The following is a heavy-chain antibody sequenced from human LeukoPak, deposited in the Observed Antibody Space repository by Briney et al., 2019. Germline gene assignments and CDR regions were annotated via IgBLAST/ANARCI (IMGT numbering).Heavy chain of an antibody. CDR2: ISGSGGST. J-gene: IGHJ4*02. D-gene: IGHD6-13*01. CDR1: RFSFSNYA. CDR3: SKGQGEGSSWQALDY. V-gene: IGHV3-23*01. Sequence: GGSLRLSCAASRFSFSNYAMKWVRQAPGKGLEWVSAISGSGGSTYYADSVKGRFTISRDNSKNTLYLQMNSLRAEDTAVYYCSKGQGEGSSWQALDYWGQGTLVTVSS.